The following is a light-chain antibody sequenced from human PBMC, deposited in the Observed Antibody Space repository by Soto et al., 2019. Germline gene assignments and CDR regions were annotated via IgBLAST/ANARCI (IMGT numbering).Light chain of an antibody. CDR2: VAY. CDR3: QQRHMWPIT. Sequence: EVVLTQSPVTLSLSPGERATLSCRASQSFRGLLAWYQQKPGQAPRLLIYVAYNRATGIPPRFSGNGSGTDFTLTISSLEPEDSAVYYCQQRHMWPITFGQGTRLEIK. V-gene: IGKV3-11*01. CDR1: QSFRGL. J-gene: IGKJ5*01.